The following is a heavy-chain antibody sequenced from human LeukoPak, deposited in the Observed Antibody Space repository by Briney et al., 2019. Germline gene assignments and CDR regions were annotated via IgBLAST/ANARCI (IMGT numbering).Heavy chain of an antibody. Sequence: ASVKVSCKASGYTFTSYYMHWVRQAPGQGLVWMGIINPSGGSTSYAQKFQGRVTMTRDTSTSTVYMELSSLRSEDTAVYYCARDRISYCSGGSCNLGWFDPWGQGTLVTVSS. J-gene: IGHJ5*02. D-gene: IGHD2-15*01. V-gene: IGHV1-46*01. CDR1: GYTFTSYY. CDR3: ARDRISYCSGGSCNLGWFDP. CDR2: INPSGGST.